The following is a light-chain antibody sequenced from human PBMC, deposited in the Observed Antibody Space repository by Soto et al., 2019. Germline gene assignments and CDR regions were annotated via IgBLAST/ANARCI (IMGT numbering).Light chain of an antibody. V-gene: IGLV1-44*01. CDR1: SSNIGTSS. CDR3: AAGDDTLNGHV. J-gene: IGLJ1*01. Sequence: QSVLTQPHSASGTPGQRVTISCSGSSSNIGTSSVHWFQQLPGTAPKLLISTTNQRPSGVPERFSGSKSGTSASLAISGLQSEDGADYYGAAGDDTLNGHVFGTGPKATAL. CDR2: TTN.